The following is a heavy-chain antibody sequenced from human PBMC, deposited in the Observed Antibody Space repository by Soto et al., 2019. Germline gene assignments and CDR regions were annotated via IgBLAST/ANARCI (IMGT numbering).Heavy chain of an antibody. CDR3: ARGPIVVLQAAWFDP. Sequence: QEQLQESGPGLVKPSETLSLTCTVSGDSLSSYYWSWIRQPPGKGLEWIGCVFDTGSTDYNPALKSRVTISVDTSKNQFSLRLTSVTAADTAVYYCARGPIVVLQAAWFDPWGQGALFTVSS. CDR1: GDSLSSYY. D-gene: IGHD2-2*01. CDR2: VFDTGST. V-gene: IGHV4-59*01. J-gene: IGHJ5*02.